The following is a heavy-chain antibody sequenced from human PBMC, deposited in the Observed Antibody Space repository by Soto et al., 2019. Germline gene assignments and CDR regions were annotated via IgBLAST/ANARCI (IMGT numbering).Heavy chain of an antibody. D-gene: IGHD4-4*01. CDR2: MNPNSGNT. V-gene: IGHV1-8*01. Sequence: ASVKVSCKASGYTFTGYDINCVRQATGQGLEWMGWMNPNSGNTGYAQKFQGRVTMTRNTSISTAYMELSSLRSEDTAVYYCARGSNSYYYYGMDVWGQGTTVTVSS. J-gene: IGHJ6*02. CDR3: ARGSNSYYYYGMDV. CDR1: GYTFTGYD.